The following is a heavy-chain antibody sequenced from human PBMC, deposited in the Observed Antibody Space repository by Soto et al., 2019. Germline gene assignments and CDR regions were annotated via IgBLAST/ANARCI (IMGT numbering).Heavy chain of an antibody. CDR1: GYTFTSYG. D-gene: IGHD6-19*01. Sequence: ASVKVSCKASGYTFTSYGISWVRQAPGRGLEWMGWISAYNGNTNYAQKLQGRVTMTTDTSTSTAYMELRSLRSDDTAVYYCVALAVAGTGPRDFDYWGQGTLVTVSS. V-gene: IGHV1-18*01. CDR3: VALAVAGTGPRDFDY. CDR2: ISAYNGNT. J-gene: IGHJ4*02.